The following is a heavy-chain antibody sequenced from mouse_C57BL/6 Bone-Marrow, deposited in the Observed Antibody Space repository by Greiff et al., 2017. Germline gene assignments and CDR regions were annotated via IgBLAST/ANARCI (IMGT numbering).Heavy chain of an antibody. CDR1: GFTFSSYA. J-gene: IGHJ1*03. CDR3: ARDGYYGGRDFDV. D-gene: IGHD1-1*01. V-gene: IGHV5-4*01. Sequence: EVKLVESGGGLVKPGGSLKLSCAASGFTFSSYAMSWVRQTPEKRLEWVATISDGGSYTYYPANVKGRYTISRENAKTNLCLQMSHLKSEDTAMYYCARDGYYGGRDFDVWGTGTTVTVSS. CDR2: ISDGGSYT.